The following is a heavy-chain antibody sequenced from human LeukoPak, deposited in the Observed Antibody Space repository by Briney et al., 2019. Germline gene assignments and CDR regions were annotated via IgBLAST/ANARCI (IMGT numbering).Heavy chain of an antibody. Sequence: PSETLSLTCAVYGGSFSTYYWNWIRQPPGKGLEWIGEINKSGDTKYSPSLESRLTISVDTSKNQFSSKLISVTAADTAVYYCARGPASGSRFAWFDYWGEGALVTVSS. V-gene: IGHV4-34*01. CDR1: GGSFSTYY. CDR2: INKSGDT. CDR3: ARGPASGSRFAWFDY. J-gene: IGHJ5*01. D-gene: IGHD3-10*01.